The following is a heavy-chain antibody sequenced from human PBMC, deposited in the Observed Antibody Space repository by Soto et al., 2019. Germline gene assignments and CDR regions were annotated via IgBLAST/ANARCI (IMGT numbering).Heavy chain of an antibody. V-gene: IGHV3-23*01. CDR1: GFTFSSYA. Sequence: GGSLRLSCAASGFTFSSYAMCWVRQAPGKGLEWVSAISGSGGSTYYADSVKGRFTISRDNSKNTLYLQMNSLRAEDTAVYYCAKDPLSRFGEGIQPDYWGQGTLVTVSS. CDR3: AKDPLSRFGEGIQPDY. CDR2: ISGSGGST. D-gene: IGHD3-10*01. J-gene: IGHJ4*02.